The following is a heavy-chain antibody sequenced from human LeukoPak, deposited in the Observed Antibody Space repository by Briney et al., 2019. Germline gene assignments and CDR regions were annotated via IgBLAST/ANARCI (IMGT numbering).Heavy chain of an antibody. CDR3: ARVKVQWLVQYYFDY. J-gene: IGHJ4*02. Sequence: GGSLRLSCAASGFTFSSYAMHWVRRAPGKGLEWVAVISYDGSNKYYADSVKGRFTISRDNSKNTLYLQMNSLRAEDTAVYYCARVKVQWLVQYYFDYWGQGTLVTVSS. CDR1: GFTFSSYA. CDR2: ISYDGSNK. V-gene: IGHV3-30*04. D-gene: IGHD6-19*01.